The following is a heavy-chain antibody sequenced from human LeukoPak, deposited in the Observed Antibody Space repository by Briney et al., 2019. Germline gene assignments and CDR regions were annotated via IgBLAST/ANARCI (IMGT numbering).Heavy chain of an antibody. Sequence: GGSLRLSCAASGFTFSSFAMTWVRQAPGEGLEWFSTISGSGGSTYYADSVKGRFTISRDNSKNTLYLQMNSLRAEDTAVYYCAKARSSTVTTSFDYWGQGTLVTVSS. CDR3: AKARSSTVTTSFDY. CDR1: GFTFSSFA. CDR2: ISGSGGST. D-gene: IGHD4-17*01. J-gene: IGHJ4*02. V-gene: IGHV3-23*01.